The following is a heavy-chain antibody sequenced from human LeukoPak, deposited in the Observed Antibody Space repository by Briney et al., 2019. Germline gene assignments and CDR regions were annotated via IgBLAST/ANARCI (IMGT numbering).Heavy chain of an antibody. J-gene: IGHJ4*02. D-gene: IGHD3-22*01. CDR3: ARDFRSYYDSSGYYVY. CDR1: GGTLSSYG. Sequence: SVKVSCKASGGTLSSYGISWVRQAPGQGLEWLGGIIPIFGAANYAQNFQGRVTITADESTSTAYMELSSLRSEDTAVYYCARDFRSYYDSSGYYVYWGQGTLVTVSS. CDR2: IIPIFGAA. V-gene: IGHV1-69*01.